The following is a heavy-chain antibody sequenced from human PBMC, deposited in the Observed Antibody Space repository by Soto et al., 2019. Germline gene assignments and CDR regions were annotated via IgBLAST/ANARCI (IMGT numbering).Heavy chain of an antibody. J-gene: IGHJ4*02. CDR2: INHSGST. V-gene: IGHV4-34*01. Sequence: KPSETLSLTCAVYGGSFSGYYWSWIRQPPGKGLEWIGEINHSGSTNYNPSLKSRVTISVDTSKNQFSLKLSSVTAADTAVYYCARRGLPPTQSIAARSPLDYWGQGTLVTVSS. CDR3: ARRGLPPTQSIAARSPLDY. D-gene: IGHD6-6*01. CDR1: GGSFSGYY.